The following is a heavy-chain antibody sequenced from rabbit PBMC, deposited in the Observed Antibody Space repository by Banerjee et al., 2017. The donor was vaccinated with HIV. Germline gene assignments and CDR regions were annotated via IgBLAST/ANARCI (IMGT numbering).Heavy chain of an antibody. V-gene: IGHV1S40*01. CDR2: INTGDGST. Sequence: QSLEESGGDLVKPGASLTLTCTASGFTLSSSYWIYWVRQAPGKGLEWIGCINTGDGSTYYASWAKGRFTISKTSSTTVTLQMTSLTAADTATYFCARGWITMTMNLWGQGTLVTVS. J-gene: IGHJ4*01. D-gene: IGHD2-1*01. CDR3: ARGWITMTMNL. CDR1: GFTLSSSYW.